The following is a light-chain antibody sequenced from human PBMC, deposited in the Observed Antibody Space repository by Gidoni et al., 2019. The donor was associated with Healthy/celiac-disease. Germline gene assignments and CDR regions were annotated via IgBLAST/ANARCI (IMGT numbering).Light chain of an antibody. V-gene: IGKV3-20*01. CDR2: EAS. CDR1: QSVSSNY. CDR3: QQYGSTPFT. J-gene: IGKJ2*01. Sequence: EIVLTQSPGTLSLSPGERATLSCRASQSVSSNYLAWYQQKPGQAPRLLIFEASSRATGIPDRFSGSGSGTDFTLTISRLEPEDFAVYYCQQYGSTPFTFXXXTKLEIK.